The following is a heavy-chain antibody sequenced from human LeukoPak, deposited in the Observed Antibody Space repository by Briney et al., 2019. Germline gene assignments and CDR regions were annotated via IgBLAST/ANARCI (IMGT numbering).Heavy chain of an antibody. CDR1: GGSISSYY. Sequence: SETLSLTCSVSGGSISSYYWSWIRQPAGKGLEWIGRIYTSGSTNYNPSLKSRVTMSVDTSKNQFSLKLSSVTAADTAVYYCARVETLGYCSGGSCYDTSNWFDPWGQGTLVTVSS. V-gene: IGHV4-4*07. D-gene: IGHD2-15*01. CDR3: ARVETLGYCSGGSCYDTSNWFDP. CDR2: IYTSGST. J-gene: IGHJ5*02.